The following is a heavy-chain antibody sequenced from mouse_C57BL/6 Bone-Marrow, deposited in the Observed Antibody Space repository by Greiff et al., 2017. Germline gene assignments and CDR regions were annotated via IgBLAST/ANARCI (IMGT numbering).Heavy chain of an antibody. J-gene: IGHJ3*01. CDR3: ARSEQLRLRFAY. V-gene: IGHV1-81*01. Sequence: QVQLQQSGAELARPGASVKLSCKASGYTFTSYGISWVKQRTGQGLEWIGEIYPRSGNTYYNEKFKGKATLTADKSSSTAYMELRSLTSEDSAVYFCARSEQLRLRFAYWGQGTLVTVSA. CDR2: IYPRSGNT. CDR1: GYTFTSYG. D-gene: IGHD3-2*02.